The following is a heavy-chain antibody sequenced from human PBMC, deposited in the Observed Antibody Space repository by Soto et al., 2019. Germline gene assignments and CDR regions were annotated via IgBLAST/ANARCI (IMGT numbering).Heavy chain of an antibody. CDR2: ISSDGRET. V-gene: IGHV3-30*03. Sequence: QVQLVESGGGVVQPGRSLTLSCAASGFTFSDYGMHWVRQAPGKGLEWVAVISSDGRETYTADSVKGRFTISRDNSRSTLYLHMNSLRAEDSAVYYCARERTSSGWRPFNYWGQGTLVTVSS. D-gene: IGHD6-19*01. CDR3: ARERTSSGWRPFNY. J-gene: IGHJ4*02. CDR1: GFTFSDYG.